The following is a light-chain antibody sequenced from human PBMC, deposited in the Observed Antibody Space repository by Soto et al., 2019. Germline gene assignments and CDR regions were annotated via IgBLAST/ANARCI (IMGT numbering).Light chain of an antibody. CDR3: SSYTSRTTVI. Sequence: QSVLTQPASVSGSPGQSIAISCTGSSSDVGGYNYVSWYQQHSGKAPKLIIYDVTKRPSGVSDRFSGSKSGDTASLTSSGLQAEDEADYYCSSYTSRTTVIFGGGTKLTVL. CDR2: DVT. CDR1: SSDVGGYNY. V-gene: IGLV2-14*01. J-gene: IGLJ2*01.